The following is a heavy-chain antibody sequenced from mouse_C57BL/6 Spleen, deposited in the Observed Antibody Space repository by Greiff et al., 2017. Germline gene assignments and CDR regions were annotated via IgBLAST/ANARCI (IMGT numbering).Heavy chain of an antibody. D-gene: IGHD2-3*01. CDR3: ASLYDGYQAWFAY. CDR1: GYTFTDYY. V-gene: IGHV1-19*01. CDR2: INPYNGGT. J-gene: IGHJ3*01. Sequence: VQLQQSGPVLVKPGASVKMSCKASGYTFTDYYMNWVKQSHGKSLEWIGVINPYNGGTSYNQKFKGKATLTVDKSSSTAYMELNSLTSEDSAVYYCASLYDGYQAWFAYWGQGTLVTVSA.